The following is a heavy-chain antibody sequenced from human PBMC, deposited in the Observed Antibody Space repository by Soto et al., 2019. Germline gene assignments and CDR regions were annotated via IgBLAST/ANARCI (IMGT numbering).Heavy chain of an antibody. D-gene: IGHD6-13*01. V-gene: IGHV1-69*13. CDR2: IIPIFGTA. Sequence: SVKVSCKASGGTFSSYAISWVRQAPGQGLEWMGGIIPIFGTANYAQKLQGGVTITADESTSTAYMELSSLRSEDTAVYYCARPIAAAGTDAFDIWGQGTMVTVSS. CDR3: ARPIAAAGTDAFDI. CDR1: GGTFSSYA. J-gene: IGHJ3*02.